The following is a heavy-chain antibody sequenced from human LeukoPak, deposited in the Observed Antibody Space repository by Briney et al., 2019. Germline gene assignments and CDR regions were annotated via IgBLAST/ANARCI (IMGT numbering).Heavy chain of an antibody. Sequence: PSGSLTLSCAASGCSVSGNYMSWVRQPPGKGLEWISVIYTGGRTDNTPSVKGRFTISIDKSKNTLYLQMNTLRAEDTAVYFCAGGNSSHGLTYWAQGTLLTVSS. D-gene: IGHD6-6*01. CDR1: GCSVSGNY. CDR3: AGGNSSHGLTY. CDR2: IYTGGRT. J-gene: IGHJ4*02. V-gene: IGHV3-53*05.